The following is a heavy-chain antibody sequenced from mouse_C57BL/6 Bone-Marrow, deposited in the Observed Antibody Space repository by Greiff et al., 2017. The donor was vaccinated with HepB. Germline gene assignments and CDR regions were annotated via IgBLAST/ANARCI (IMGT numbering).Heavy chain of an antibody. CDR1: GYAFSSSW. CDR2: IYPGDGDT. Sequence: QVQLPQSGPELVKPGASVKISCKASGYAFSSSWMNWVKQRPGKGLEWIGRIYPGDGDTNYNGKFKGKATLTADKSSSTAYMQLSSLTSEDSAVYFCARNPLYYGNHEGYFDVWGTGTTVTVSS. V-gene: IGHV1-82*01. CDR3: ARNPLYYGNHEGYFDV. J-gene: IGHJ1*03. D-gene: IGHD2-1*01.